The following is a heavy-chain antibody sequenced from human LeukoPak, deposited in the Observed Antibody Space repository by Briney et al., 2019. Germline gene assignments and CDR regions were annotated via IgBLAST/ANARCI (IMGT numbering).Heavy chain of an antibody. CDR2: ISSSSSFI. CDR3: ARGGDDYGGNTHFDY. V-gene: IGHV3-21*01. J-gene: IGHJ4*02. CDR1: GFIFSNFG. D-gene: IGHD4-23*01. Sequence: GGSLRLSCAASGFIFSNFGMNWVRQAPGEGLEWVSSISSSSSFIYYADSVKGRFTISRDNAKNSLYLQMNSLRAEDTAVYYCARGGDDYGGNTHFDYWGQGTLVTVSS.